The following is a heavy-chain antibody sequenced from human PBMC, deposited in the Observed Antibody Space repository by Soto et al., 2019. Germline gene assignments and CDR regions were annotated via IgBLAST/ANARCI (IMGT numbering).Heavy chain of an antibody. V-gene: IGHV1-18*01. CDR1: GCTFTSYG. CDR3: ARDTDHITLIVVVTYDAFDI. Sequence: ASVEVSCKASGCTFTSYGVSWVRQAPGQGREWMGWISAHNGNTDYAQNFQGRVTLTTDTSTSTAYMELRSLRSDDTAVYYCARDTDHITLIVVVTYDAFDICGQGTMVTVSS. D-gene: IGHD3-22*01. J-gene: IGHJ3*02. CDR2: ISAHNGNT.